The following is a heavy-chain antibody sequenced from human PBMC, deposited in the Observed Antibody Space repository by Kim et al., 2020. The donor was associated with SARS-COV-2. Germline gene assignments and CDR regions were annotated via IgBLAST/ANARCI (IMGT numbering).Heavy chain of an antibody. CDR1: GDTFSRYS. Sequence: SVKVSCKASGDTFSRYSINWVRQAPGQGLEWMGGISPIFGTANYAQKFQGRVTITADEPTSTDYMELSSLRSEDTAVYYCERGPTTVTTMGSWGQGTLVTVSS. J-gene: IGHJ5*02. CDR2: ISPIFGTA. V-gene: IGHV1-69*13. D-gene: IGHD4-17*01. CDR3: ERGPTTVTTMGS.